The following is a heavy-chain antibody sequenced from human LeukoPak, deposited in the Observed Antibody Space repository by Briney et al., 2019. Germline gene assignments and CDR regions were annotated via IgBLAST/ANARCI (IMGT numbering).Heavy chain of an antibody. CDR1: GYTLTELS. D-gene: IGHD3-22*01. CDR3: ATSKDYYDSSGCLN. CDR2: FDPEDGET. J-gene: IGHJ4*02. V-gene: IGHV1-24*01. Sequence: ASVKVSCKVSGYTLTELSMHWVRQAPGKGLEWMGGFDPEDGETIYAQKFQGRVTMTEDTSTDTAYMELSSLRSEDTAVYYCATSKDYYDSSGCLNWGQGTLVTVSS.